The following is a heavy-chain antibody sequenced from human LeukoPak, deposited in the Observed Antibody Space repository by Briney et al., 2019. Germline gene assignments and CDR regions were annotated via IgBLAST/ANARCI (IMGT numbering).Heavy chain of an antibody. Sequence: GGSLRLSCAASGFTFSNAWMSWVRQAPGKGLEWVGRIKSKTDGGTTDYAAPVKGRFTISRDDSKNTLYLQMNSLKTEDTAVYYCTTGTWIQLWLVDYWGQGTLVTVSS. CDR3: TTGTWIQLWLVDY. CDR1: GFTFSNAW. J-gene: IGHJ4*02. CDR2: IKSKTDGGTT. D-gene: IGHD5-18*01. V-gene: IGHV3-15*01.